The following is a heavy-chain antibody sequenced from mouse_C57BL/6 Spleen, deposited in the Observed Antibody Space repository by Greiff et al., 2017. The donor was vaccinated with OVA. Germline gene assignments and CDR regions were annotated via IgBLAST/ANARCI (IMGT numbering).Heavy chain of an antibody. CDR1: GYTFTSYW. J-gene: IGHJ2*01. Sequence: QVQLKQPGAELVKPGASVKLSCKASGYTFTSYWMQWVKQRPGQGLEWIGEIDPSDSYTNYNQKFKGKATLTVDTSSSTAYMQLSSLTSEDSAVYYCARRDSSGYLFDYWGQGTTLTVSS. CDR3: ARRDSSGYLFDY. V-gene: IGHV1-50*01. CDR2: IDPSDSYT. D-gene: IGHD3-2*02.